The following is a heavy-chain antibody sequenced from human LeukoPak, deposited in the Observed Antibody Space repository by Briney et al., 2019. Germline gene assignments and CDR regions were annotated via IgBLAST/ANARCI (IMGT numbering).Heavy chain of an antibody. V-gene: IGHV3-53*01. J-gene: IGHJ4*02. CDR3: ARDRNFDY. CDR2: IYSGGTT. Sequence: GGSLRLSCAASGFTVSSNYMSWVRQAPGKGLEWASIIYSGGTTYYADSVKGRFTISRDNAKNSLYLQMNSLRAEDTAVYYCARDRNFDYWGQGTLVTVSS. CDR1: GFTVSSNY.